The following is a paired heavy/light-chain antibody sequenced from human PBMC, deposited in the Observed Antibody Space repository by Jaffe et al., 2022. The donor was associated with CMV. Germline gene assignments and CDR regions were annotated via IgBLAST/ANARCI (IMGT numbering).Heavy chain of an antibody. D-gene: IGHD3-3*01. Sequence: EVQLVESGGGLVQPGGSLRLSCAASGFAVSDNYLSWVRQGPGKGLEWVSVFYIGGSTAYVDSVKGRFTISRDNSKNMLYLQMKSLRADDTAVYYCARARSTVGYYYYLDVWGKGTTVTVSS. CDR2: FYIGGST. CDR1: GFAVSDNY. J-gene: IGHJ6*03. V-gene: IGHV3-66*01. CDR3: ARARSTVGYYYYLDV.
Light chain of an antibody. V-gene: IGKV3-15*01. J-gene: IGKJ1*01. CDR2: GAS. CDR3: QQYHNWPLA. CDR1: QSVSIN. Sequence: EIVMTQSPATLSVSPGERATLSCRASQSVSINLAWYQQKPGQAPRLLIYGASTRATGIPARFSGSGSGTEFTLTISSLQSEDFAVYYCQQYHNWPLAFGQGTKVEIE.